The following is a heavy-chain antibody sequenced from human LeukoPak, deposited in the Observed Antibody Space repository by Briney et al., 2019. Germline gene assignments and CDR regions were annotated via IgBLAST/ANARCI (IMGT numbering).Heavy chain of an antibody. V-gene: IGHV3-21*01. CDR2: ISSSSSYI. J-gene: IGHJ4*02. Sequence: GGSLRLSCAASGFTFSSYSMNWVRQAPGKGLGWVSSISSSSSYIYYADSVKGRFTISRDNSKNTLYLQMNSLRAEDTAVYYCAKGPLLLLDYWGQGTLVTVSS. D-gene: IGHD2-15*01. CDR1: GFTFSSYS. CDR3: AKGPLLLLDY.